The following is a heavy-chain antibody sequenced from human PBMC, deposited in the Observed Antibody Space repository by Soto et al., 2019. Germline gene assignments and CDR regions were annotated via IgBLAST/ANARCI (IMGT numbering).Heavy chain of an antibody. CDR3: VTKSYYYDTSGPLDAFDI. V-gene: IGHV3-23*01. Sequence: EVQLLESGGGLVQPGGSLRLSCAASGFTFSSSAMTWVRQAPGKGLDWVSAITNSGVDTYYADSVKGRFTISRDNSKNTLYLQMNRLRAEDTAEYSCVTKSYYYDTSGPLDAFDIWGQGTMVTVSS. CDR1: GFTFSSSA. J-gene: IGHJ3*02. D-gene: IGHD3-22*01. CDR2: ITNSGVDT.